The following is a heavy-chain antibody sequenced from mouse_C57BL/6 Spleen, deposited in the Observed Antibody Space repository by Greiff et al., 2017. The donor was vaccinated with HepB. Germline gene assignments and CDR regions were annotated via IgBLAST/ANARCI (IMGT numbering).Heavy chain of an antibody. J-gene: IGHJ1*03. V-gene: IGHV1-80*01. D-gene: IGHD1-1*01. CDR3: ARSAEYGSHHWYFDV. Sequence: VKLMESGAELVKPGASVKISCKASGYAFSSYWMNWVKQRPGKGLEWIGQIYPGDGDTNYNGKFKGKATLTADKSSSTAYMQLSSLTSEDSAVYFCARSAEYGSHHWYFDVWGTGTTVTVSS. CDR2: IYPGDGDT. CDR1: GYAFSSYW.